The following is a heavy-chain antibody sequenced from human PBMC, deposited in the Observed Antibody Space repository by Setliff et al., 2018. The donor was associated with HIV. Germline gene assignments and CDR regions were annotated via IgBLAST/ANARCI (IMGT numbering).Heavy chain of an antibody. CDR3: TTTLRTRNFWSGYSVLSDY. D-gene: IGHD3-3*01. Sequence: GSLRLSCAAPGFTFSNAWMSWVRQAPGKGLEWIGRIKSISDGATTDYAAPVEGRFAISRDDSNKTLYLQMNSLKTEDTAVYYCTTTLRTRNFWSGYSVLSDYWGQGTLVTVS. J-gene: IGHJ4*01. V-gene: IGHV3-15*01. CDR2: IKSISDGATT. CDR1: GFTFSNAW.